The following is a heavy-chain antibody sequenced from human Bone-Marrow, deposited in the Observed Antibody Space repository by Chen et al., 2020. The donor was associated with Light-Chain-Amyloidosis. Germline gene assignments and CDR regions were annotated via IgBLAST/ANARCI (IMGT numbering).Heavy chain of an antibody. CDR3: AKDIAYDDILPGYPADAFDI. V-gene: IGHV3-23*04. CDR1: GFAFSSYA. J-gene: IGHJ3*02. Sequence: EVQLVESGGGLLQRGGSLRLSCAASGFAFSSYAMSWVRQAPGKGLEWVSTISGSGGSRYYGVSVKGRLTISRDNSRSALFRQMNSLRAEDTDVYYCAKDIAYDDILPGYPADAFDIWGQGTMVTVSS. CDR2: ISGSGGSR. D-gene: IGHD3-9*01.